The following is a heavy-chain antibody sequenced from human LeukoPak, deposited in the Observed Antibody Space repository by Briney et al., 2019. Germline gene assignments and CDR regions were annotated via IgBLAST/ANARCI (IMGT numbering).Heavy chain of an antibody. Sequence: WGSLRLSCAASGFSFSTYAMSWVRQIPGKGLEWVSAISGSDPGTYYADSVKGRFTIARDNAKNSVYLEMNSLRADDTAVYYCARSARLMKGVVEVTALDDWGQGTLVTVSS. CDR1: GFSFSTYA. V-gene: IGHV3-23*01. J-gene: IGHJ4*02. CDR2: ISGSDPGT. CDR3: ARSARLMKGVVEVTALDD. D-gene: IGHD3-3*01.